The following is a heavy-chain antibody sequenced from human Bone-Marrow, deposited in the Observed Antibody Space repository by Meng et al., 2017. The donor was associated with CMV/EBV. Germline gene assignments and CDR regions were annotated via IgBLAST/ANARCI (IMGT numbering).Heavy chain of an antibody. CDR2: IWYDGSNK. CDR3: AKDSPLEYYDSSDPGAFDI. Sequence: GESLKISCAASGFTFSSYGMHWVRQAPGKGLEWVAVIWYDGSNKYYADSVKGRFTISRDNSKNTLYLQMNSLRAEDTAVYYCAKDSPLEYYDSSDPGAFDIWGQGTMVTVSS. V-gene: IGHV3-33*06. CDR1: GFTFSSYG. D-gene: IGHD3-22*01. J-gene: IGHJ3*02.